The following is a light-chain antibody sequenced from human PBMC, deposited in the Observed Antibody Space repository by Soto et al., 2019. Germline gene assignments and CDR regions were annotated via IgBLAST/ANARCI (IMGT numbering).Light chain of an antibody. J-gene: IGLJ1*01. CDR3: FSYAVTKKYL. V-gene: IGLV2-8*01. CDR1: SSDVGAYNY. Sequence: QSVLTQPPSASGSPGQSVTISCTGTSSDVGAYNYVSWYQQHPGKAPKLMIYEVSKRPSGVPDRFSGSKSGNTASLTISGLRAVDEACYYWFSYAVTKKYLFGAGAKVTVL. CDR2: EVS.